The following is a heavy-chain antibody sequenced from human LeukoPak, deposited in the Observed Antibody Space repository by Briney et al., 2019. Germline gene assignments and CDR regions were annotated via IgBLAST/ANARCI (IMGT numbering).Heavy chain of an antibody. D-gene: IGHD2-8*01. CDR3: ATNFLSDYFDY. CDR2: IYPGDSAP. CDR1: GYTFTTYW. V-gene: IGHV5-51*01. J-gene: IGHJ4*02. Sequence: GESLKISCKGSGYTFTTYWIGWVRQMPGKGLEWMGIIYPGDSAPRYRPSFQGQVTISADKSISTAYLQWSSLKASDSAMYYCATNFLSDYFDYWGQGTLVTVSS.